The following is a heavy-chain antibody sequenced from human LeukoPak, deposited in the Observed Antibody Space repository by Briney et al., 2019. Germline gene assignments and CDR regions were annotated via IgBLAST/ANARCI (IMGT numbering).Heavy chain of an antibody. J-gene: IGHJ5*02. CDR2: IYYSGST. CDR3: ARDQVVRGVIRNWFDP. D-gene: IGHD3-10*01. V-gene: IGHV4-31*03. CDR1: GGSISSGGYY. Sequence: SETLSLTCTVSGGSISSGGYYWSWIRQHPGKGLEWIGYIYYSGSTYYNPSLKSRVTISVDTSKNQFSLKLSSVTAADTAVYYYARDQVVRGVIRNWFDPWGQGTLVTVSS.